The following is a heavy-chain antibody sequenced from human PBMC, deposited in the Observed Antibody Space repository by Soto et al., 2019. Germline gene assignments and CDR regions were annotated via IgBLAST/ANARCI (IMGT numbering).Heavy chain of an antibody. CDR2: ISSSGSTI. V-gene: IGHV3-48*03. CDR3: ARDYDDSSGFLGYYFYYGMDV. D-gene: IGHD3-22*01. Sequence: EVQLVESGGGLVQPGGSLRLSCAASGFTFSSYEMNWVRQAPGKGLEWVSYISSSGSTIYYADSVKGRFTISRDNAKNSLYLQMNSLRDDDTAVYYCARDYDDSSGFLGYYFYYGMDVGGPGTTVTVSS. J-gene: IGHJ6*02. CDR1: GFTFSSYE.